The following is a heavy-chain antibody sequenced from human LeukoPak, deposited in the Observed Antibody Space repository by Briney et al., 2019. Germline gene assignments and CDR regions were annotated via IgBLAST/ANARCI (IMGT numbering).Heavy chain of an antibody. Sequence: GGSLRLSCAASGFXFSSYAISWVRQAPGKGLEWVSAISDSGGSTYYADSVKGRFTISRDNSKNTLYLQMNTLRAEDTAVYYCAKESGTTGTSCFDYWGQGTLVTVSS. V-gene: IGHV3-23*01. J-gene: IGHJ4*02. D-gene: IGHD1-1*01. CDR3: AKESGTTGTSCFDY. CDR1: GFXFSSYA. CDR2: ISDSGGST.